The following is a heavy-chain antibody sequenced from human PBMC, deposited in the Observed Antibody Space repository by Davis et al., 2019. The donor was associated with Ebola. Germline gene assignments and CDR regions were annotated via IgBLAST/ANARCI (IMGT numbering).Heavy chain of an antibody. Sequence: ASVKVSCKASGYTFTSYAMHWVRQAPGQRLEWMGWINAGNGNTKYSQKFQGRVTITRDTSASTAYMELSSLRSEDTAVYYCARVGAPYVNDAFDIWGQGTMVTVSS. CDR2: INAGNGNT. CDR1: GYTFTSYA. V-gene: IGHV1-3*01. J-gene: IGHJ3*02. D-gene: IGHD1-26*01. CDR3: ARVGAPYVNDAFDI.